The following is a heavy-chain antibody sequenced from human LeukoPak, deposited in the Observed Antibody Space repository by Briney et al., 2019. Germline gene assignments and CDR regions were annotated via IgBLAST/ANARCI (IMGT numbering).Heavy chain of an antibody. CDR3: ARDLSGDHYYYYYYMDV. CDR1: GGSISSGSYY. CDR2: IYTSGST. Sequence: SQTLSLTCTVSGGSISSGSYYWSWIRQPAGKGVEWIGRIYTSGSTNYNPSLKSRVTISVDTSKNQFSLKLSSVTAADTAVYYCARDLSGDHYYYYYYMDVWGKGTTVTVSS. D-gene: IGHD7-27*01. J-gene: IGHJ6*03. V-gene: IGHV4-61*02.